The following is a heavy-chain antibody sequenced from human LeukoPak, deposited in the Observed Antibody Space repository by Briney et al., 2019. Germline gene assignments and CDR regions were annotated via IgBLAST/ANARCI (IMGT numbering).Heavy chain of an antibody. CDR2: FDPEDGET. Sequence: WASVKVSCKVSGYTLTELSMHWVRQAPGKGLEWMGGFDPEDGETIYAQKFQGRVTMTEDTSTDTAYLELSSLKSEDTAVYFCARDRPRARYFDYWGQGTLVTVSS. CDR1: GYTLTELS. D-gene: IGHD2-15*01. CDR3: ARDRPRARYFDY. V-gene: IGHV1-24*01. J-gene: IGHJ4*02.